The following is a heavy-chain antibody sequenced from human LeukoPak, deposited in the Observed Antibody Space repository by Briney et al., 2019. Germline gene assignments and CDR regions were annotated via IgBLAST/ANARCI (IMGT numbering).Heavy chain of an antibody. Sequence: SETLSLTCTVSGDSISSGNYYWTWIRQPAGKGLEWIGRIYTSGSTNYNPSLKSRVTISVDTSKNQFSLKLSSVTAADTAVYYCAREFRAVAAPRYYYYYMDVWGKGTTVTVSS. D-gene: IGHD6-19*01. CDR2: IYTSGST. V-gene: IGHV4-61*02. CDR3: AREFRAVAAPRYYYYYMDV. CDR1: GDSISSGNYY. J-gene: IGHJ6*03.